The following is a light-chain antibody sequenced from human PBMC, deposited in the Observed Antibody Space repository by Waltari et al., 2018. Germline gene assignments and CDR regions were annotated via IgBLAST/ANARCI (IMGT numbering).Light chain of an antibody. J-gene: IGKJ1*01. CDR3: QQYGGSPPGT. CDR1: QSVSSNY. V-gene: IGKV3-20*01. Sequence: EIVLTQSPGTLSLSPGERATLSCRASQSVSSNYLAWYQQKPGQTPRLLIYGASSRATGIPDRFSGSGSGTDFTLTISRLEPEDFAVYYCQQYGGSPPGTFGQGTKVEIK. CDR2: GAS.